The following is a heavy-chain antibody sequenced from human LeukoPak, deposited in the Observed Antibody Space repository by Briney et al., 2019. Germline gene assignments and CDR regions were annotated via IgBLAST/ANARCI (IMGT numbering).Heavy chain of an antibody. Sequence: GGSLRLSCAASGFTFSRFDMSWVHQAPGKGLEWVAGISGSGVNKYYADSVKGRFTISRDNSKNTVYLQMNSLRADDTAVYYCAKAGAYYDILTGYYPPLYDYYGMDVWGQGTTVTVSS. CDR1: GFTFSRFD. D-gene: IGHD3-9*01. V-gene: IGHV3-23*01. CDR2: ISGSGVNK. CDR3: AKAGAYYDILTGYYPPLYDYYGMDV. J-gene: IGHJ6*02.